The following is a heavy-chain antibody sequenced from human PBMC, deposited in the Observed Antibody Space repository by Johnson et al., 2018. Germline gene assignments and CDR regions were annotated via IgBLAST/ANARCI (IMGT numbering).Heavy chain of an antibody. Sequence: VQLVESGGGLVQXGGSLRLSCAASGFTFSSYWMSWVRQAPGKGLEWVANIKQDGSEKYYVDSVKGRFTISRDNSRNTLYLEMNSLRAEDTAVYYCARDSSSWYPEYFQHWGQGTLVTVSS. V-gene: IGHV3-7*01. CDR3: ARDSSSWYPEYFQH. CDR2: IKQDGSEK. D-gene: IGHD6-13*01. J-gene: IGHJ1*01. CDR1: GFTFSSYW.